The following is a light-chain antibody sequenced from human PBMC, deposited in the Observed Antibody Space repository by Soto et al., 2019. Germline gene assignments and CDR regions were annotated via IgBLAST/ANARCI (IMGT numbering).Light chain of an antibody. J-gene: IGLJ2*01. V-gene: IGLV2-14*01. CDR1: SSDVGGYNY. CDR2: EVS. Sequence: QSALTQPASVSGSPGQSITISCTGTSSDVGGYNYVSWYQQHPGKAPKLMIYEVSNRPSGGSNPFSGSQAGNTASLTLSGLQAEDEADYYCSSYTTSSTTVVFGGGTKLTVL. CDR3: SSYTTSSTTVV.